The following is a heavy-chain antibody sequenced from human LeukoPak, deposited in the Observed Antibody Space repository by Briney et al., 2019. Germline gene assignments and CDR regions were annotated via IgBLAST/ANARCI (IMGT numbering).Heavy chain of an antibody. D-gene: IGHD2-15*01. Sequence: ASVKVSCKASGYTFTSYGISWVRQAPGQGLEWMGWISAYNGNTNYAQKLQGRVTMTTDTSTSTAYMELRSLRSDDTAVYYCARDLWRYCSGGSCYSSMVYWGQGTLVTVSS. V-gene: IGHV1-18*01. CDR2: ISAYNGNT. J-gene: IGHJ4*02. CDR1: GYTFTSYG. CDR3: ARDLWRYCSGGSCYSSMVY.